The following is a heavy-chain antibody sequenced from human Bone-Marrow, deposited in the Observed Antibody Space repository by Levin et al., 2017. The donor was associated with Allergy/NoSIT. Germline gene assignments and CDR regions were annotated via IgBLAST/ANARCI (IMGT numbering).Heavy chain of an antibody. Sequence: PGGSLRLSCQGSGYSFPNYWIGWVRQMPGKGLEWMGIIYPLDSDVTYSPSFQGQVTISADKSINTAYLQWSSLKPSDTAMYYCAREGDGGGFDPWGQGTLVTVSS. V-gene: IGHV5-51*01. J-gene: IGHJ5*02. CDR2: IYPLDSDV. CDR1: GYSFPNYW. D-gene: IGHD2-15*01. CDR3: AREGDGGGFDP.